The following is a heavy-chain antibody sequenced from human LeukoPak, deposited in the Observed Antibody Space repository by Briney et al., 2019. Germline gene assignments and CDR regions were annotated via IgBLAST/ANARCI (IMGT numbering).Heavy chain of an antibody. D-gene: IGHD6-19*01. CDR1: GFTFSNYA. Sequence: GGSLRLSCAASGFTFSNYAMTWVRQAPGRGLEWVSTISGGGGTTHYADSVKGRFLISRDNSKNTLSLQMNSLRAEDTAVYYCARGHSSGWYYFDYWGQGTLVTVSS. J-gene: IGHJ4*02. V-gene: IGHV3-23*01. CDR2: ISGGGGTT. CDR3: ARGHSSGWYYFDY.